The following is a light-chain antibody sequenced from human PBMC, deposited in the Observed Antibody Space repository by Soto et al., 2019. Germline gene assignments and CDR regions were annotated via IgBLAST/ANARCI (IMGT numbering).Light chain of an antibody. Sequence: EILLTQSPGTLSLSPGERDTLPCRASQSVSSSYSAWYQQKHGQAPRLLIYDASNRDTGIPARFSGSGSGTDFTLTISRLEPEDFSVYYCQQRSNWPITFGQGTRLEIK. J-gene: IGKJ5*01. CDR3: QQRSNWPIT. V-gene: IGKV3D-20*02. CDR2: DAS. CDR1: QSVSSSY.